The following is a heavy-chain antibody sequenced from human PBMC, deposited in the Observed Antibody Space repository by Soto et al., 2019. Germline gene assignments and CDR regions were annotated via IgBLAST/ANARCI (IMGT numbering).Heavy chain of an antibody. CDR3: VRVLATTFVHYYRVV. CDR1: GFSLNNARMG. J-gene: IGHJ6*03. D-gene: IGHD1-1*01. Sequence: QVTLKESGPVLVKPTETLTLTCTVSGFSLNNARMGVSWIRQPPGKALEWLAHIFSNDETSYSTSLRTRITISWDTSKSQVVLAVTNMVPVDTGAYYCVRVLATTFVHYYRVVWGEGTTVTVPS. V-gene: IGHV2-26*01. CDR2: IFSNDET.